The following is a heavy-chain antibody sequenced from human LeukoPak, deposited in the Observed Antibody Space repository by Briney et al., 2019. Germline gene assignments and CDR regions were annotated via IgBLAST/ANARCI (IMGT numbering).Heavy chain of an antibody. CDR1: GGSFSGYY. Sequence: SETPSLTFAVYGGSFSGYYWSWIRQPPGKGLEWIGEINHSGSTNYNPSLKSRVTISVDTSKNQFSLKLSSVTAADTAVYYCARDGDSPTDYWGQGTLVIVSS. CDR2: INHSGST. V-gene: IGHV4-34*01. CDR3: ARDGDSPTDY. J-gene: IGHJ4*02. D-gene: IGHD3-10*01.